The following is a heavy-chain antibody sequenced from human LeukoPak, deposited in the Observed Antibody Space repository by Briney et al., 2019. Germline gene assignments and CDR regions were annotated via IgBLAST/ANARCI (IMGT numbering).Heavy chain of an antibody. J-gene: IGHJ4*02. CDR1: GYTFAAYY. D-gene: IGHD3-22*01. CDR2: INPNSGGT. V-gene: IGHV1-2*02. Sequence: GASAKVSCKASGYTFAAYYMHWVRQAPGQGPEWMGWINPNSGGTNYAQKFQGRVTMTRDTSISTAYMELSRLRSDDTAVYSCARGAHYHDSSEGYDYWGQGTLVTVSS. CDR3: ARGAHYHDSSEGYDY.